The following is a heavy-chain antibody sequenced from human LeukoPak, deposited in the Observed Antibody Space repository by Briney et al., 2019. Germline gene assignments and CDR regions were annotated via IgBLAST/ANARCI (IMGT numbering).Heavy chain of an antibody. J-gene: IGHJ6*03. D-gene: IGHD3-3*01. CDR2: FDPEDGET. V-gene: IGHV1-24*01. Sequence: ASVKVSCKVSGYTLTELSMHWVRQAPGKGLEWTGGFDPEDGETIYAQKFQGRVTMTEDTSTDTAYMELSSLRSEDTAVYYCATRLQKYYDFWSGYQQKYYYYYMDVWGKGTTVTVSS. CDR1: GYTLTELS. CDR3: ATRLQKYYDFWSGYQQKYYYYYMDV.